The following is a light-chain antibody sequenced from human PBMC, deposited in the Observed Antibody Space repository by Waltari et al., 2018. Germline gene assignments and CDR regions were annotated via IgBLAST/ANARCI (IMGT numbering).Light chain of an antibody. CDR2: GTS. CDR1: QSVTSIS. V-gene: IGKV3-20*01. CDR3: QQYDGEVVT. Sequence: EIVLTQSPGPLSFSPGERATLPCRASQSVTSISLTLYQQKLGQAPRLLIYGTSSRATGIPDRFSGSGSGTDFTLTISRLEPEDFAVYYCQQYDGEVVTFGGGTKVEI. J-gene: IGKJ4*01.